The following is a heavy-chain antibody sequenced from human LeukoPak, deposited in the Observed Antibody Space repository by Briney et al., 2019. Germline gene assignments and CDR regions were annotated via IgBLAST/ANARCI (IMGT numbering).Heavy chain of an antibody. Sequence: KTSETLSLTCTVSGGSMSSSSYYWGWIRQPPGKGLEWIGSIYYSGSTYYNPSLKSRVTISVDTSKNQFSLKLSSVTAADTAVYYCASRSSWYGGAWFDYWGQGTLVTVSS. CDR2: IYYSGST. D-gene: IGHD6-13*01. J-gene: IGHJ4*02. CDR1: GGSMSSSSYY. CDR3: ASRSSWYGGAWFDY. V-gene: IGHV4-39*01.